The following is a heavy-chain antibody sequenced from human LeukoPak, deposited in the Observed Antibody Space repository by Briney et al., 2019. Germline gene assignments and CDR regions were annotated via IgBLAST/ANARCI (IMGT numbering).Heavy chain of an antibody. CDR1: GYTFTSYD. CDR3: AREVAGYCSSTSCYIDY. D-gene: IGHD2-2*02. J-gene: IGHJ4*02. V-gene: IGHV1-8*03. CDR2: MNPNSGNT. Sequence: GASVKVSCKASGYTFTSYDINWVRQATGQGLEWMGWMNPNSGNTGYAQKFQGRVTITRNTSISTAYMELSSLRSEDTAVYYCAREVAGYCSSTSCYIDYWGQGTLVTVSS.